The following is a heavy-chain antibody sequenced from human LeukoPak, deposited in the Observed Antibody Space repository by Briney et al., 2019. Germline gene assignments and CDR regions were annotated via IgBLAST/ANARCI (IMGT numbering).Heavy chain of an antibody. D-gene: IGHD6-6*01. CDR1: GGSISSYY. V-gene: IGHV4-59*01. J-gene: IGHJ3*02. CDR2: IYYSGST. CDR3: ASRIAARRSVDAFDI. Sequence: SETLSLTCTVSGGSISSYYWSWIRQPPGKGLEWIGYIYYSGSTNYNPSLKSRVTISVDTSKNQFSLKLSSVTAADTAVYYCASRIAARRSVDAFDIWGQGTMVTVSS.